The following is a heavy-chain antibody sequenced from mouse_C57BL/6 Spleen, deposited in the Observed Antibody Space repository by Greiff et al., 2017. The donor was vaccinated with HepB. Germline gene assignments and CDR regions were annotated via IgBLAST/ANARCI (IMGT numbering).Heavy chain of an antibody. CDR1: GYSITSGYY. J-gene: IGHJ3*01. CDR2: ISYDGSN. CDR3: AKKFYYGVKVSFAY. D-gene: IGHD1-1*01. V-gene: IGHV3-6*01. Sequence: EVKLQESGPGLVKPSQSLSLTCSVTGYSITSGYYWNWIRQFPGNKLEWMGYISYDGSNNYNPSLKNRISITRDTSKNQFFLKLNSVTTEDTATYYCAKKFYYGVKVSFAYWGQGTLVTVSA.